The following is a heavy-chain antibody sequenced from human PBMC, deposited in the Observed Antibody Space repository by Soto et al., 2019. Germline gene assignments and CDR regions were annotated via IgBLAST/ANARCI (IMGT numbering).Heavy chain of an antibody. D-gene: IGHD6-13*01. CDR2: VYYSGST. CDR3: ASGYSSSWYNWFDP. V-gene: IGHV4-61*08. CDR1: GDSVSSGAYY. J-gene: IGHJ5*02. Sequence: SETLSLTCSVSGDSVSSGAYYWSWIRQPPGKGLEWIGYVYYSGSTSYNPSLETGVTISVDTSKNQFSLKLSSVTAADTAVYYCASGYSSSWYNWFDPWGQGTLVTVSS.